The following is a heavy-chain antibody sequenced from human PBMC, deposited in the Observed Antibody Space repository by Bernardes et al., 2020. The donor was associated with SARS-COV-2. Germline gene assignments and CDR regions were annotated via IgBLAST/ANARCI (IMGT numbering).Heavy chain of an antibody. CDR1: GFTFSSHA. CDR2: ITYDGNYT. CDR3: AKDWLLFGIGAVDY. V-gene: IGHV3-30*18. Sequence: GSLRLSCAASGFTFSSHAMHWVRQAPGKGLEWVAVITYDGNYTFYGDSVKGRFAISRDNSTNTLYLQMNSLRGEDTAVYYCAKDWLLFGIGAVDYWGLGTLVTVSS. D-gene: IGHD3-9*01. J-gene: IGHJ4*02.